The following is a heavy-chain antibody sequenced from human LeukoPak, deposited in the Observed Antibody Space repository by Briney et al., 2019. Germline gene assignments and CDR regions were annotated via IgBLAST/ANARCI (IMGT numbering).Heavy chain of an antibody. CDR1: GYSFTSYW. CDR3: ARQRLTVTTGGAFDI. J-gene: IGHJ3*02. CDR2: IYPGDSDT. Sequence: GESLKISCKGSGYSFTSYWIGWVRQMPGKGLEWMGIIYPGDSDTRYSPSFQGQVTISADKSISTAYLQWSSLKASDTAMYYCARQRLTVTTGGAFDIWGQGTMVTVSS. D-gene: IGHD4-17*01. V-gene: IGHV5-51*01.